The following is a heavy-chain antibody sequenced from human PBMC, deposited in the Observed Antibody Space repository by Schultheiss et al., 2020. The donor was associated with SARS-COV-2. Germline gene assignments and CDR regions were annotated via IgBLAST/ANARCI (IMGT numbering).Heavy chain of an antibody. D-gene: IGHD2-15*01. CDR3: ARVGGGYCSGGSCYSDWFDP. J-gene: IGHJ5*02. CDR1: GGSISSSSYY. Sequence: SETLSLTCTVSGGSISSSSYYWGWIRQPPGKGLEWIGYIYYSGSIYYNPSLKSRVTMSVDTSKNQFSLKLSSVTAADTAVYYCARVGGGYCSGGSCYSDWFDPWGQGTLVTVSS. V-gene: IGHV4-39*07. CDR2: IYYSGSI.